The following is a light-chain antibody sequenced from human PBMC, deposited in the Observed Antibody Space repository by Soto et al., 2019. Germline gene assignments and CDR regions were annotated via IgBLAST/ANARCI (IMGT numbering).Light chain of an antibody. V-gene: IGKV3-20*01. CDR3: QQYSVSPWT. CDR2: GAS. Sequence: IVLTQSPGTLSLSPGDRATLSCRASQNLGTDFIAWYQQTPGQAPRLLTFGASSRATGIPDRFRGNGSGTDFTLTITSLETEDFAVYYCQQYSVSPWTFGLGTRVEIK. J-gene: IGKJ1*01. CDR1: QNLGTDF.